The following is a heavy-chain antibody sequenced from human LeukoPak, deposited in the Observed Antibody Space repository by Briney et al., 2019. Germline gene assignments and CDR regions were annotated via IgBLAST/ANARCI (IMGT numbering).Heavy chain of an antibody. D-gene: IGHD3-3*01. CDR2: IYYSGST. CDR1: GGSISSSSYY. Sequence: PSETLSLTCTVSGGSISSSSYYWGWIRQPPGKGLEWIGSIYYSGSTYYNPSLKSRVTISVDTSKNQFSLKLSSVTAADTAVYYCAREGGYDFWSGYSLYYYYYMDVWGKGTTVTVSS. CDR3: AREGGYDFWSGYSLYYYYYMDV. J-gene: IGHJ6*03. V-gene: IGHV4-39*07.